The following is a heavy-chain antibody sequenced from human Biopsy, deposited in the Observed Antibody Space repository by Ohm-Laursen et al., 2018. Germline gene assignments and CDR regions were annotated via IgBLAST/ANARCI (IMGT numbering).Heavy chain of an antibody. D-gene: IGHD2/OR15-2a*01. CDR1: GGSISSDY. Sequence: TLSLTCTVSGGSISSDYWSWIRQTPGKGLEWIGYIYYSGSTNYNPSLKSRVTISVDTSKNQFSLRLNSVTAADTAVYYCARATNSTGWPYYYYYGMDVWGQGTTVTVSS. J-gene: IGHJ6*02. CDR2: IYYSGST. V-gene: IGHV4-59*01. CDR3: ARATNSTGWPYYYYYGMDV.